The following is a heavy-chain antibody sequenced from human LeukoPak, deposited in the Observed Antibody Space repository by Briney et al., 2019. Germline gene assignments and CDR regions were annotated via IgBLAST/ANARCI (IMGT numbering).Heavy chain of an antibody. J-gene: IGHJ4*02. Sequence: SETLSLTCAVYGGSFGGSYLSWIRQPPGKGLEWIGEINHSGSTNYNPSLKSRVTISVDTSKNQFSLKLSSVTAADTAVYYCANTGSSGYYYFDCWGQGTLVTVSS. CDR3: ANTGSSGYYYFDC. V-gene: IGHV4-34*01. CDR2: INHSGST. D-gene: IGHD3-22*01. CDR1: GGSFGGSY.